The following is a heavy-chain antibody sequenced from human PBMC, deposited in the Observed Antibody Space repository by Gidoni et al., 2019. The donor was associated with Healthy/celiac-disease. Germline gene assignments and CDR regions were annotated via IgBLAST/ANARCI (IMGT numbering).Heavy chain of an antibody. CDR3: ARAQRGYCSGGSCYSLYY. Sequence: QVQLVQSGAEVKKPGASVKVSCKASGYTFTGYYMHWVRQAPGQGLEWMGWINPNSGGTNYAQKFQGWVTMTRDTSISTAYMELSRLRSDDTAVYYCARAQRGYCSGGSCYSLYYWGQGTLVTVSS. V-gene: IGHV1-2*04. J-gene: IGHJ4*02. CDR1: GYTFTGYY. CDR2: INPNSGGT. D-gene: IGHD2-15*01.